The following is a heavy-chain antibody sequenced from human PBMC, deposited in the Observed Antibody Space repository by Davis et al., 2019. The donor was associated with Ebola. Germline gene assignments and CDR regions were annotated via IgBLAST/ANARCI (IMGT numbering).Heavy chain of an antibody. CDR1: GYTFTSYG. D-gene: IGHD6-13*01. Sequence: ASVKVSCKASGYTFTSYGISWVRQAPGQGLEWMGWISAYNGTTNYAQKLQGRVTMTTDTSTSTAYMELRSLRSDDTAVYYCARARGKAAAPGTGWFDPWGQGTLVTVSS. CDR2: ISAYNGTT. V-gene: IGHV1-18*01. CDR3: ARARGKAAAPGTGWFDP. J-gene: IGHJ5*02.